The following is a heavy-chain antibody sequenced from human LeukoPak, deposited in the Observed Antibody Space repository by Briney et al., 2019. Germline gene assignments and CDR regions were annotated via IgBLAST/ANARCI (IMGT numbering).Heavy chain of an antibody. Sequence: SETLSLTCTVSGGSISSYYWSWIRQPPGKGLEWIEYIYYSGSTNYNPSLKSRVTISVDTSKNQFSLKLSSVTAADTAVYYCARSRGYSGYAYDAFDLWGQGTMVTVSS. CDR1: GGSISSYY. CDR2: IYYSGST. CDR3: ARSRGYSGYAYDAFDL. V-gene: IGHV4-59*01. D-gene: IGHD5-12*01. J-gene: IGHJ3*01.